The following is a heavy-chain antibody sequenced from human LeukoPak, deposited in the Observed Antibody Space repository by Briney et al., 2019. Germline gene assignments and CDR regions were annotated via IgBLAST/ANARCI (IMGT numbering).Heavy chain of an antibody. CDR3: ARGGSGSIHAFDI. CDR1: GFTFSSYA. J-gene: IGHJ3*02. V-gene: IGHV3-30-3*01. Sequence: AGGSPRLSCAASGFTFSSYAMHWVRQAPGKGLEWVVVISYDGSNKYYADSVKGRFTISRDNSKNTLYLQMNSLRAEDTAVYYCARGGSGSIHAFDIWGQGTMVTVSS. D-gene: IGHD3-10*01. CDR2: ISYDGSNK.